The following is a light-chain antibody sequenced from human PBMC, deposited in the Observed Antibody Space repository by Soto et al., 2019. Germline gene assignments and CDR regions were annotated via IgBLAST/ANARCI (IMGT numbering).Light chain of an antibody. V-gene: IGKV3-15*01. CDR3: QQYSNWPPWT. Sequence: IVMTQSPGTLSVSPGERATLSCRASQNIVNKVGWYQQKPGQAPRLLIYGASTRATGIPARFSGSGSETEFTLTITSLQPEDFAVYYCQQYSNWPPWTFGQGTKVDI. J-gene: IGKJ1*01. CDR2: GAS. CDR1: QNIVNK.